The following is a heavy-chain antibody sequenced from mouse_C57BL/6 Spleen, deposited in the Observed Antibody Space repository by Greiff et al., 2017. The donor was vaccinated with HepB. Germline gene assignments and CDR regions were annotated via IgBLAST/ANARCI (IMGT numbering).Heavy chain of an antibody. CDR2: IDPETGDT. V-gene: IGHV14-4*01. Sequence: EVQLQQSGAELVRPGASVKLSCTASGFNIKDVYMHWVKQRPEQGLEWIGGIDPETGDTEYASKFQGQATITADPSSNTAYLQLSSLTSEDTAVYYGRGEVESFDYRGQGTTLTVSS. J-gene: IGHJ2*01. CDR3: RGEVESFDY. D-gene: IGHD1-1*01. CDR1: GFNIKDVY.